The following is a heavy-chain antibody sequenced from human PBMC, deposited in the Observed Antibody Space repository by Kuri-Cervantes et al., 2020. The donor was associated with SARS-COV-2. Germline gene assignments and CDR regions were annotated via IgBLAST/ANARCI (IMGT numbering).Heavy chain of an antibody. V-gene: IGHV4-34*01. J-gene: IGHJ5*02. Sequence: GSLRLSCAVYGGSFSNFYWSWIRQPPGKGLEWIGELDHSGRANYNPSLKSRVTISVDTSKNQFSLKLSSVTAADTAVYYCARGPLFDDFGLSTWGQGTLVTVSS. CDR2: LDHSGRA. CDR3: ARGPLFDDFGLST. CDR1: GGSFSNFY. D-gene: IGHD3/OR15-3a*01.